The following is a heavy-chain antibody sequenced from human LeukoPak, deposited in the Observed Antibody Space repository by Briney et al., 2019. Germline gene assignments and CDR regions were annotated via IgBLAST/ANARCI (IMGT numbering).Heavy chain of an antibody. V-gene: IGHV3-23*01. Sequence: GGSLRLSCAASGFTFSSYAMSWVRQAPGKELEGVSAISGSGGTTYYADSVKGRFTISRDNSKNTLYLQMNSLRAEDTAVYYCAKVGTIAVAGTDYWGQGTLVTVSS. CDR1: GFTFSSYA. CDR2: ISGSGGTT. J-gene: IGHJ4*02. D-gene: IGHD6-19*01. CDR3: AKVGTIAVAGTDY.